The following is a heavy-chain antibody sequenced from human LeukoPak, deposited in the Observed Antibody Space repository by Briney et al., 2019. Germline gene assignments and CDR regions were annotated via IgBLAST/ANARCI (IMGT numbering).Heavy chain of an antibody. CDR1: GGSISSYY. V-gene: IGHV4-59*08. CDR3: ARLHGGRAYNYGLLAYYYYGMDV. Sequence: SETLSLTCTVSGGSISSYYWSWIRQPPGKGLEWIGNIYYRGGTNYNPSLKSRLTISVDTSKNQFSLKLSSVTAADTAVYYCARLHGGRAYNYGLLAYYYYGMDVWGQGTTVTVSS. J-gene: IGHJ6*02. CDR2: IYYRGGT. D-gene: IGHD5-18*01.